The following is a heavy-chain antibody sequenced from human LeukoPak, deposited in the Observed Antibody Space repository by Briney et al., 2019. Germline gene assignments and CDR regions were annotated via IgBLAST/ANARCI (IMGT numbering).Heavy chain of an antibody. D-gene: IGHD3-22*01. CDR1: GFTFSDYG. CDR2: TWYDGSNK. V-gene: IGHV3-33*01. Sequence: PGKSLRLSCTASGFTFSDYGMHWVRQPPGKGLEWVAITWYDGSNKTYEDSVKGRFTISRDNSKNTLYLQMNSLRAEDTAVYYCARGVDYYENSGTIDYWGQGTLVTVSS. J-gene: IGHJ4*02. CDR3: ARGVDYYENSGTIDY.